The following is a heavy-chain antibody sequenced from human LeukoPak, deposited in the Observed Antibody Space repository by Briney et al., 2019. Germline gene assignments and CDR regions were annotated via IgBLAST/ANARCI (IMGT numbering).Heavy chain of an antibody. CDR3: ARAQQLVPGLNYDYYGMDV. V-gene: IGHV1-2*02. CDR2: INLNSGGT. Sequence: GASLRVSSTPSGYTFTVYYMHWVSHAPRQGVERMGWINLNSGGTNYAQKFQGRVPMTRDTSISTAYMELSRLRSDDTAVYYCARAQQLVPGLNYDYYGMDVWGQGTTVTVSS. J-gene: IGHJ6*02. CDR1: GYTFTVYY. D-gene: IGHD6-13*01.